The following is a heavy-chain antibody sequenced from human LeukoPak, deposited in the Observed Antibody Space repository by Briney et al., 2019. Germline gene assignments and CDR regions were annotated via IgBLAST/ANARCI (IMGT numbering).Heavy chain of an antibody. D-gene: IGHD5-18*01. J-gene: IGHJ4*02. CDR2: INHSGST. CDR3: ARLYSYGSNFDY. Sequence: PSETLSLTCAVYGGSFSGYYWSWIRQPPGKGLEWIGEINHSGSTNYNPSLKSRVTISVDTSKNQFSLKLSSVTAADTAVYYCARLYSYGSNFDYWGQGTLVTVSS. V-gene: IGHV4-34*01. CDR1: GGSFSGYY.